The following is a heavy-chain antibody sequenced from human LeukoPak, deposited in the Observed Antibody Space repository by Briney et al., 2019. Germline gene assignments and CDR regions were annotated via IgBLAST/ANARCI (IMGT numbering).Heavy chain of an antibody. V-gene: IGHV5-51*01. Sequence: GESLKISCKGSGYSFTSYWIGWVRQMPGKGLGWMGIIYPGDSDTRYSPSFQGQVTISADKTISTAYLQWSSLKASDTAMYYCARRAAAAGTYWFDPWGQGTLVTVSS. CDR3: ARRAAAAGTYWFDP. J-gene: IGHJ5*02. D-gene: IGHD6-13*01. CDR2: IYPGDSDT. CDR1: GYSFTSYW.